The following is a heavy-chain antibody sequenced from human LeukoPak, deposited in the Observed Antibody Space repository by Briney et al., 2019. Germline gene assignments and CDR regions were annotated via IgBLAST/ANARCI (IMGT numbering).Heavy chain of an antibody. V-gene: IGHV4-59*01. J-gene: IGHJ4*02. Sequence: SETLSLTCTVSGGSISSYYWSWIRQSPGKGLEWIGYIFYSGNTNYNPSLKSRVTISVDTSKNQFSLKLSSVTAADTAVYYCARANYDFLTGYYLFDSWGQGTLVTVSS. CDR1: GGSISSYY. CDR3: ARANYDFLTGYYLFDS. D-gene: IGHD3-9*01. CDR2: IFYSGNT.